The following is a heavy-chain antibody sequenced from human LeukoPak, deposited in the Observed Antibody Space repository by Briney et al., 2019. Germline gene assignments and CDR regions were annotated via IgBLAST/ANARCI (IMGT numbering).Heavy chain of an antibody. CDR3: ARDGGHCSGGSCPLGAFDI. J-gene: IGHJ3*02. Sequence: PGGSLRLSCAASGFTFSSYSMNWVRQAPGKGLEWVSYISSSSNTIYYADSVKGRFTISRDNAKNSLYLQMNSLRDEDTAVYYCARDGGHCSGGSCPLGAFDIWGQGTMVTVSS. CDR2: ISSSSNTI. CDR1: GFTFSSYS. V-gene: IGHV3-48*02. D-gene: IGHD2-15*01.